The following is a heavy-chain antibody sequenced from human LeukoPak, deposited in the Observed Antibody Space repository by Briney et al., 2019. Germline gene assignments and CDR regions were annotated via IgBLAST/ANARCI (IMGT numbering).Heavy chain of an antibody. Sequence: PGGSLRLSCAASGFTFSSYSMTWVRQAPGQGLEWVSVIYSGGSTFYADSVKGGFTISRDDSKNTLFLQVNSLRVEDTAVYYCARSSMVRGVIDYWGQGTLVTVSS. J-gene: IGHJ4*02. V-gene: IGHV3-66*01. CDR3: ARSSMVRGVIDY. CDR2: IYSGGST. CDR1: GFTFSSYS. D-gene: IGHD3-10*01.